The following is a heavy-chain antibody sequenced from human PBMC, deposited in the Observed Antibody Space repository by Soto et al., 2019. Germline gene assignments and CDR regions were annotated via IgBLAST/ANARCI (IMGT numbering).Heavy chain of an antibody. V-gene: IGHV1-69*13. CDR3: VRGVDIVLVPAVPSPYYYYGMDV. J-gene: IGHJ6*02. CDR1: GGTFSSYA. D-gene: IGHD2-2*03. Sequence: GASVKVSCKASGGTFSSYAISWVRQAPGQGLEWMGGIIPIFGTANYAQKYKGRVTITADESTCTAYIELSSLRSEDTAVYYCVRGVDIVLVPAVPSPYYYYGMDVWGQGTTVTVSS. CDR2: IIPIFGTA.